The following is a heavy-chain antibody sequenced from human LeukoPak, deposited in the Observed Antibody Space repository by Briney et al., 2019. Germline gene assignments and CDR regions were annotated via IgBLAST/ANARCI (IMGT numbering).Heavy chain of an antibody. Sequence: SETLSLTCTVSRGSISGSIRSYYWSWLRQHPGKGLEWIGYISSSGSVNDNPSLRSRVTISVDTSKNQFFLNLSSVSAADTAVYYCARIPLGYSGAYYFDYWGQGTLVTVSP. J-gene: IGHJ4*02. CDR2: ISSSGSV. CDR1: RGSISGSIRSYY. D-gene: IGHD5-12*01. CDR3: ARIPLGYSGAYYFDY. V-gene: IGHV4-4*09.